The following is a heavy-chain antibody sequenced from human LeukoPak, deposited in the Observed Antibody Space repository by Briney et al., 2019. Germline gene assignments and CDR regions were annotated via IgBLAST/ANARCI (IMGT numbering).Heavy chain of an antibody. J-gene: IGHJ4*02. D-gene: IGHD2-15*01. CDR1: GFTFSDYS. CDR2: ISSSSSYI. Sequence: PGGTLRLSCAASGFTFSDYSMNWVRQAPGQGLEWVSSISSSSSYIYYADSVKGRFTISRDNAKNSLYLQMNSLRAEDTAVYYCAREPPFCSGGYCAILDYWGQGTLVTVSS. V-gene: IGHV3-21*01. CDR3: AREPPFCSGGYCAILDY.